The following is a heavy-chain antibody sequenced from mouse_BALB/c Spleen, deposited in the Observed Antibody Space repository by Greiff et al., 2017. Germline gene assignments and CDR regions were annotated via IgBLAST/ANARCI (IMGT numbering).Heavy chain of an antibody. V-gene: IGHV1-82*01. CDR1: GYAFSSSW. CDR2: IYPGDGDT. CDR3: ARQLGLQTYAMDY. Sequence: QVQLQQSGPELVKPGASVKISCKASGYAFSSSWMNWVKQRPGQGLEWIGRIYPGDGDTNYNGKFKGKATLTADKSSSTAYMQLSSLTSVDSAVYFCARQLGLQTYAMDYWGQGTSVTVSS. J-gene: IGHJ4*01. D-gene: IGHD3-1*01.